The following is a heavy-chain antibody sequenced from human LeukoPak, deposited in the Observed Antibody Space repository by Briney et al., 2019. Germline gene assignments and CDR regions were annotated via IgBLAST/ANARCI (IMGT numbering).Heavy chain of an antibody. Sequence: RASVKVSCNASGYTFTSYGISWVRQAPGQGLEWMGWISAYNGNRNYAQKLQGRVTMTTDTSTSTAYMELRSLRSDDTAVYYCARNGGWSLYDEIDYWGQGTLVTVSS. J-gene: IGHJ4*02. D-gene: IGHD3-16*01. CDR1: GYTFTSYG. CDR3: ARNGGWSLYDEIDY. CDR2: ISAYNGNR. V-gene: IGHV1-18*01.